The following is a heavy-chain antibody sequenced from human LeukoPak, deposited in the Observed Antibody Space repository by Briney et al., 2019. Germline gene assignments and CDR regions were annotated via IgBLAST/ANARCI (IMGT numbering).Heavy chain of an antibody. Sequence: GASVKVSCKASGYTFTGYYMHWVRQAPGQGLEWMGWINPNSGGTNYAQKFQGRVTMTRDTSISTAYMELSRLRSDDTAVYYCARRYDSQSGDAFDIWGQGTMVTVSS. J-gene: IGHJ3*02. CDR2: INPNSGGT. V-gene: IGHV1-2*02. CDR1: GYTFTGYY. D-gene: IGHD3-22*01. CDR3: ARRYDSQSGDAFDI.